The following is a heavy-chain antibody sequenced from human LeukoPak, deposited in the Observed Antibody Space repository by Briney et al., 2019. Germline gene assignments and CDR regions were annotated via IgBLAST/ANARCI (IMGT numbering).Heavy chain of an antibody. D-gene: IGHD3-10*01. V-gene: IGHV4-34*01. Sequence: SETLSLTCAVYGGSFSGYYWSWIRQPPGKGLEWIGEINHSGSTNYNPSLKSRVTTSVDTSKNQFSLKLSSVTAADTAVYYCARGARYYGSGTRPSWFDPWGQGTLVTVSS. CDR1: GGSFSGYY. CDR3: ARGARYYGSGTRPSWFDP. CDR2: INHSGST. J-gene: IGHJ5*02.